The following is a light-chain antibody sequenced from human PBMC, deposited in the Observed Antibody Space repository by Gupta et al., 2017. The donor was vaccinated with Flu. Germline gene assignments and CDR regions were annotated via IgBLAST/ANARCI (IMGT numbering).Light chain of an antibody. J-gene: IGKJ1*01. V-gene: IGKV2-30*01. CDR2: QVS. CDR1: EGLVYSDGNTY. CDR3: MQGSRWPWA. Sequence: DVVMTQSPLSLPVTLGQPASISCRSSEGLVYSDGNTYLHCFQLRPGQSPRRLIYQVSHRESGVPDRFSGSGSGTDFTLKSSRVEAEDVGVYYCMQGSRWPWAFGQGTKVEIK.